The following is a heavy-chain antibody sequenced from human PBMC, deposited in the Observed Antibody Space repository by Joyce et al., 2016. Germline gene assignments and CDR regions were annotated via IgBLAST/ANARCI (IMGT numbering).Heavy chain of an antibody. CDR3: AKRGFCSGGRCYSFHFHL. CDR1: GFPFNARG. CDR2: ITSDGSRQ. Sequence: QVQLVESGGGVVRPGGSQRLSCVASGFPFNARGLHWVRQAQGKGLEWVALITSDGSRQFYTDSVKGRFTISRDNSRNTVYLQMDSLRPDDTAVFYCAKRGFCSGGRCYSFHFHLWGQGTLVTVSA. J-gene: IGHJ4*02. D-gene: IGHD2-15*01. V-gene: IGHV3-30*18.